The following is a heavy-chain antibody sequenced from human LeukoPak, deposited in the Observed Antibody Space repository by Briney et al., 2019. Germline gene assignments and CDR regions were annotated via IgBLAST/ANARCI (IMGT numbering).Heavy chain of an antibody. Sequence: ASVKVSCKASGYTFTCYYMHWVRQAPGQGLEWMGWINPNSGGTNYAQKFQGRVTMTRDTSISTAYMELSRLRSDGTAVCYCARAADYDFWSGYYGTDAFDIWGQGTMVTVSS. J-gene: IGHJ3*02. D-gene: IGHD3-3*01. CDR2: INPNSGGT. CDR1: GYTFTCYY. V-gene: IGHV1-2*02. CDR3: ARAADYDFWSGYYGTDAFDI.